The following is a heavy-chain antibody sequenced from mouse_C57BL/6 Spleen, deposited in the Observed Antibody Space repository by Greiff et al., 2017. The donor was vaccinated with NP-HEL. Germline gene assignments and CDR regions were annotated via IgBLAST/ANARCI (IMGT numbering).Heavy chain of an antibody. J-gene: IGHJ4*01. Sequence: QVQLQQSGPELVKPGASVKISCKASGYAFSSSWMNWVKQRPGKGLEWIGRIYPGDGDTNYNGKFKGKATLTADKSSSTAYMQLSSLTSEDSAVYFCASPDGYYPYYYAMDYWGQGTSVTVSS. CDR1: GYAFSSSW. V-gene: IGHV1-82*01. CDR3: ASPDGYYPYYYAMDY. CDR2: IYPGDGDT. D-gene: IGHD2-3*01.